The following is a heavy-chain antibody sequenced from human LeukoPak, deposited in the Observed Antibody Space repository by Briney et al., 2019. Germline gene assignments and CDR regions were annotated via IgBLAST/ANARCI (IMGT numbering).Heavy chain of an antibody. J-gene: IGHJ3*02. Sequence: AGGSLRLSCAASGFTFSDYHMSWIRQAPGKGLERVSYNSATNTDIHYTDSVKGRFTISRDKAKNSLYLQMNSLSAEDTAVYYCARGLTIFGVVDDAFDIWGQGTMVTVSS. CDR3: ARGLTIFGVVDDAFDI. V-gene: IGHV3-11*01. D-gene: IGHD3-3*01. CDR1: GFTFSDYH. CDR2: NSATNTDI.